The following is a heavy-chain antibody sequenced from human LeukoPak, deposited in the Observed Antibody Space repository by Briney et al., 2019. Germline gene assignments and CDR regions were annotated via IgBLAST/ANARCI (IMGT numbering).Heavy chain of an antibody. CDR3: ARGALRIAAVDYYYYGMDV. V-gene: IGHV1-69*01. Sequence: SVKVSCKASGGTFSSYAISWVRQAPGQGLEWMGRIIPIFGTANYAQKFQGRVTITADESTSTAYMELSSLRSEDTAVYYCARGALRIAAVDYYYYGMDVWGKGTTVTVSS. D-gene: IGHD6-13*01. J-gene: IGHJ6*04. CDR2: IIPIFGTA. CDR1: GGTFSSYA.